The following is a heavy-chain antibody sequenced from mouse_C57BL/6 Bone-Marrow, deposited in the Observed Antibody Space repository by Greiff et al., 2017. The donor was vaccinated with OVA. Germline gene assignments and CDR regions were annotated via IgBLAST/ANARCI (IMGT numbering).Heavy chain of an antibody. Sequence: QVHVKQSGAELVRPGASVTLSCKASGYTFTAYEMHWVKQTPVHGLEWIGAIDPETGGTAYNQKFKGKAILTADKSSSTAYMELRSLTSEDSAVYYCTRGYSNYYAMDYWGQGTSVTVSS. J-gene: IGHJ4*01. D-gene: IGHD2-5*01. CDR1: GYTFTAYE. V-gene: IGHV1-15*01. CDR3: TRGYSNYYAMDY. CDR2: IDPETGGT.